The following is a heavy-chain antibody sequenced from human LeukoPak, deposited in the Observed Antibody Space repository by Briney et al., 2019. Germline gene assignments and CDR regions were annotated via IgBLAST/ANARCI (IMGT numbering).Heavy chain of an antibody. CDR1: GGSISSHY. CDR3: ARGERWLQFGPFDY. D-gene: IGHD5-24*01. Sequence: SETLSLTCTVSGGSISSHYWSWIRQPPGKGLEWIGYIYYSGSTNYNPSPKSRVTISVDTSKNQFSLKLSSVTAADTAVYYCARGERWLQFGPFDYWGQGTLVTVSS. J-gene: IGHJ4*02. CDR2: IYYSGST. V-gene: IGHV4-59*11.